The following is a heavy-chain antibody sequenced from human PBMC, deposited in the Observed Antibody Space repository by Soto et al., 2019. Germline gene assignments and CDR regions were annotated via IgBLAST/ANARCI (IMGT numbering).Heavy chain of an antibody. CDR1: GGTFSSYA. CDR3: ARINLAVHGYYYGMDV. D-gene: IGHD3-3*02. V-gene: IGHV1-69*13. Sequence: SVKVSCKASGGTFSSYAISWVRQAPGQGLEWMGGIIPIFGTANYAQKFQGRVTITADESTSTAYMELSSLRSEDTAVYYCARINLAVHGYYYGMDVWGQGTTVTVSS. CDR2: IIPIFGTA. J-gene: IGHJ6*02.